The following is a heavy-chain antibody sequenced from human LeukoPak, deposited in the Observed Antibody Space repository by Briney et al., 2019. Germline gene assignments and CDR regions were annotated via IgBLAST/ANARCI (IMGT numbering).Heavy chain of an antibody. CDR2: LYAGGTT. CDR3: ARERTNSGYILAY. V-gene: IGHV3-53*01. Sequence: GGSLRLSCAASGFTFSSYEMNWVRQAPGKGLEWVSVLYAGGTTYYAESVKGRFTVFRDNSKNTVYLQMNGLRAEDTAVYFCARERTNSGYILAYWGRGTLVTVSS. CDR1: GFTFSSYE. J-gene: IGHJ4*02. D-gene: IGHD3-22*01.